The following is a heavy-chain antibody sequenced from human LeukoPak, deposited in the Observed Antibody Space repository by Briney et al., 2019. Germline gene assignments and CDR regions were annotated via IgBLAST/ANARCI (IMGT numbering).Heavy chain of an antibody. J-gene: IGHJ4*02. Sequence: ASVKVSCTASGYTFTSYTIYWVRQAPGQRLEWMGWINAGSGNAKYSQKFQDRVTITRDTSASTASMELSSLRSEDTAVYYCARDSPGIAARPWVFWGQGTLVTVSS. CDR1: GYTFTSYT. CDR3: ARDSPGIAARPWVF. V-gene: IGHV1-3*01. D-gene: IGHD6-6*01. CDR2: INAGSGNA.